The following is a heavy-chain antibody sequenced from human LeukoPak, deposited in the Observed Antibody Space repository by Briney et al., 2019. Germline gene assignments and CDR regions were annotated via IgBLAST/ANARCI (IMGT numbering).Heavy chain of an antibody. Sequence: GGSLRLSCAASGFTFSSYAMHWVRQAPGKGLEWVAVISYDGSNKYYADSVKGRFTISRDNSKNTLYLQMNSLRAEDTAVYYCARDTGVVRGVIFDWGQGTLVTVSS. CDR2: ISYDGSNK. CDR3: ARDTGVVRGVIFD. D-gene: IGHD3-10*01. V-gene: IGHV3-30*04. CDR1: GFTFSSYA. J-gene: IGHJ4*02.